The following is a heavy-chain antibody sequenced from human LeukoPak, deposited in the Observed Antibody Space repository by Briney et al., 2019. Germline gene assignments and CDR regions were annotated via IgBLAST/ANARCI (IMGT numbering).Heavy chain of an antibody. J-gene: IGHJ4*02. D-gene: IGHD5-12*01. V-gene: IGHV1-2*02. Sequence: ASVKVSCKASGYTFTGYYVHWVRQAPGQGLEWMGWINPKSGGTNYAQKFQGRVTMTRDTSISTAYMDLSSLKSDDTAVYYCASRRLSGYSGYDYDYWGQGTLVTVSS. CDR3: ASRRLSGYSGYDYDY. CDR2: INPKSGGT. CDR1: GYTFTGYY.